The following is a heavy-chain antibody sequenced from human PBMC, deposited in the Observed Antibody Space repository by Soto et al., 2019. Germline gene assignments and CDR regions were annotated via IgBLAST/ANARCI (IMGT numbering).Heavy chain of an antibody. CDR1: GGSISSGGYY. V-gene: IGHV4-31*03. Sequence: SETLSLTCTVSGGSISSGGYYWSWIRQHPGKGLEWIGYIYYSGGTYYNPSLKSRVTISVDTSKNQFSLKLSSVTAADTAVYYCASHTGDYYGSGSPQASNWFDPWGQGTLVTVSS. CDR2: IYYSGGT. D-gene: IGHD3-10*01. CDR3: ASHTGDYYGSGSPQASNWFDP. J-gene: IGHJ5*02.